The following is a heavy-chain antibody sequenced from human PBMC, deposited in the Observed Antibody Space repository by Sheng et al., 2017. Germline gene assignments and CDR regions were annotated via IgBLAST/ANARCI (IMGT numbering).Heavy chain of an antibody. CDR3: AKDPSGDYGRFDN. CDR1: GFMFSNHA. Sequence: LVESGGGVVQPGGSLRLSCAASGFMFSNHAMHWIRRAPGKGLEWVAFIRYDGSDKYYGDSVKGRFTISRDNSKSTVFLHMSSLSTEDTAVYYCAKDPSGDYGRFDNWGQGT. V-gene: IGHV3-30*02. D-gene: IGHD4-17*01. J-gene: IGHJ4*02. CDR2: IRYDGSDK.